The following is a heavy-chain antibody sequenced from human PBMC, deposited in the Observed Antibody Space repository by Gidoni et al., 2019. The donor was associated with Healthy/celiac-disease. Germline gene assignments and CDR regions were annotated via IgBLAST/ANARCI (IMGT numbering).Heavy chain of an antibody. CDR1: GFTFGDYS. V-gene: IGHV3-49*05. D-gene: IGHD3-3*01. CDR2: IRSKAYGGTT. J-gene: IGHJ4*02. CDR3: TRDLSREAGELGDYDPTQQRGYY. Sequence: EVQLVESGGGLVKPGRYLRLSCTASGFTFGDYSMSWFRTAPGKGLEWVGFIRSKAYGGTTEDAASVKGRFTISRDDSKSIAYLQMNSLKTEDTAVYYCTRDLSREAGELGDYDPTQQRGYYWGQGTLVTVSS.